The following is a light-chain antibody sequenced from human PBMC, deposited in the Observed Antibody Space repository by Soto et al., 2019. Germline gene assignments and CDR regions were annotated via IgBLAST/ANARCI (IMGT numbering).Light chain of an antibody. V-gene: IGKV3-20*01. Sequence: IVLTQSPGTLSLSPGERATLSCRASQSVTSNSLAWYHQKPGQPPRLLIYGASSRATGISDRFSGSGSGTDFTLTISRLEPEDFAVYYCQQYGSSFITFGQGTRLEIK. CDR2: GAS. CDR1: QSVTSNS. CDR3: QQYGSSFIT. J-gene: IGKJ5*01.